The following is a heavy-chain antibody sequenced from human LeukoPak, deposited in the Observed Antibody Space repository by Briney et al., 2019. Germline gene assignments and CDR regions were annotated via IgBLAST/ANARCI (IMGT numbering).Heavy chain of an antibody. Sequence: PSETLSLTCTVSGGSISSYYWSWIRKPPGKGLEWIGYIYYSGSTNYNPSLKSRVTISVDTSKNQFSLKLSSVTAADTAVYYCARGRIAARPYYFYYMDVWGKGTTVTVS. J-gene: IGHJ6*03. CDR3: ARGRIAARPYYFYYMDV. V-gene: IGHV4-59*01. CDR2: IYYSGST. CDR1: GGSISSYY. D-gene: IGHD6-6*01.